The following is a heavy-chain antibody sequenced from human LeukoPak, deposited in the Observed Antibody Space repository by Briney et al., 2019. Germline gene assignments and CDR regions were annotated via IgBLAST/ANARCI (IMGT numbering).Heavy chain of an antibody. Sequence: GGSLRLSCAASGFTVSSNYMNWVRQAPGKGLEWVSSISISGSYKYYADSMKGRFTISRDNAKNSLYLQMSSLRAEDTALYYCARDRGDYSSGWYSDDALDIWGQGTMVTVSA. CDR1: GFTVSSNY. CDR3: ARDRGDYSSGWYSDDALDI. D-gene: IGHD6-19*01. CDR2: ISISGSYK. V-gene: IGHV3-21*01. J-gene: IGHJ3*02.